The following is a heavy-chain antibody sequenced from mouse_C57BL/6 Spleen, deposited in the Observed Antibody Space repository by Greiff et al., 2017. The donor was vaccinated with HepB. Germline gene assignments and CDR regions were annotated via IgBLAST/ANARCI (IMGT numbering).Heavy chain of an antibody. CDR1: GFTFSDYY. CDR2: INYDGSST. D-gene: IGHD1-1*01. V-gene: IGHV5-16*01. CDR3: ARGLVATGNFDV. Sequence: EVQLVESEGGLVQPGSSMKLSCTASGFTFSDYYMAWVRQVPEKGLEWVANINYDGSSTYYLDSLKSRFIISRDNAKNILYLQMSSLKSEDTATYYCARGLVATGNFDVWGTGTTVTVSS. J-gene: IGHJ1*03.